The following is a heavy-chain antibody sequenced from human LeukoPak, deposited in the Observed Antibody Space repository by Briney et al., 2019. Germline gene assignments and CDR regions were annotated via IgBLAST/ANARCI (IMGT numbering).Heavy chain of an antibody. CDR2: ISGSGGST. CDR1: GFTFSSYA. Sequence: RSGGSLRLSCAASGFTFSSYAMSWVRQAPGKGLEWVSAISGSGGSTYYADSVKGRFTISRDNSKNTLYLQMNSLRAEDTAVYYCAKVISWYSSGWYIDYWGQGTLVTVSS. J-gene: IGHJ4*02. CDR3: AKVISWYSSGWYIDY. D-gene: IGHD6-19*01. V-gene: IGHV3-23*01.